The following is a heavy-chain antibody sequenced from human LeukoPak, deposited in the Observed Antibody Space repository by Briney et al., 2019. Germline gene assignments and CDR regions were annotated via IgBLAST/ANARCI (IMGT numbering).Heavy chain of an antibody. CDR2: INHSGST. V-gene: IGHV4-34*01. D-gene: IGHD3-22*01. CDR3: ATTLQRDYYDSSGYHHDAFDI. CDR1: GGSISSYY. Sequence: SETLSLTCTVSGGSISSYYWSWIRQPPGKGLEWIGEINHSGSTNYNPSLKSRVTISVDTSKNQFSLKLSSVTAADTAVYYCATTLQRDYYDSSGYHHDAFDIWGQGTMVTVSS. J-gene: IGHJ3*02.